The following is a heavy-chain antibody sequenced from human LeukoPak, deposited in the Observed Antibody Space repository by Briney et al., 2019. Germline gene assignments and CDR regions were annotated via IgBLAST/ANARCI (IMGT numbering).Heavy chain of an antibody. V-gene: IGHV3-23*01. CDR3: AKVDGVRAAPGRGRVDS. J-gene: IGHJ4*02. CDR2: ISGSGGST. CDR1: GFAFSSYV. Sequence: QSGGSLRLSCAASGFAFSSYVMTWVRQAPGKGLEWVSGISGSGGSTYYADSVKGRFTVSRDNSKNTLYLQLNSLRAEDTAVYYCAKVDGVRAAPGRGRVDSWGQGTLVTVSS. D-gene: IGHD6-13*01.